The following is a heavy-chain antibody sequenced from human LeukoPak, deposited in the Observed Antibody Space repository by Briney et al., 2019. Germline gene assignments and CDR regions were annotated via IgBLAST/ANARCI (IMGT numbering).Heavy chain of an antibody. Sequence: GGSLRLSCAASGFTFSSYDMNRVRQAPGKGLEWVSYISTSSSTKYYADSVKGRFTISRDNAKNSLYLQMNSLRVEDTAVYYCARDPGGYSSIDYWGQGTLVTVSS. D-gene: IGHD5-18*01. J-gene: IGHJ4*02. V-gene: IGHV3-48*01. CDR2: ISTSSSTK. CDR1: GFTFSSYD. CDR3: ARDPGGYSSIDY.